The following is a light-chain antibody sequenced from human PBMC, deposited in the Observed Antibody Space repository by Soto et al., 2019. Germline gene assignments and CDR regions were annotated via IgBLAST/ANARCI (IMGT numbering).Light chain of an antibody. CDR3: QQYNNWPFT. J-gene: IGKJ4*01. Sequence: EIVMTQSPATLSVSPVERATLSCRASQSFSSSLAWYQQKPGQAPRLLIYDTSARATGIPARFSGSGSGTEFTLTISSLQSEDFAVYYCQQYNNWPFTFGGGTKVEI. CDR2: DTS. CDR1: QSFSSS. V-gene: IGKV3-15*01.